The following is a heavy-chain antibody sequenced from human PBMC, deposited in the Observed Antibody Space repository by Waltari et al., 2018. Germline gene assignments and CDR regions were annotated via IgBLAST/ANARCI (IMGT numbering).Heavy chain of an antibody. CDR3: ATKGWRGVANNWFDP. CDR1: GYTFTDYY. V-gene: IGHV1-69-2*01. D-gene: IGHD3-10*01. Sequence: EVQLVQSGAEVKKPGATVKISCKASGYTFTDYYMHWVQQAPGKGLEWMGRVDPEDGETIYTEKFQGRVTITADTSTDTAYMELSSLRSEDTAVYYCATKGWRGVANNWFDPWGQGTLVTVSS. CDR2: VDPEDGET. J-gene: IGHJ5*02.